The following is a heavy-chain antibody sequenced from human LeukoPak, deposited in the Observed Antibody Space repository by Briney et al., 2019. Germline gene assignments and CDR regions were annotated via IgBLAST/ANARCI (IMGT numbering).Heavy chain of an antibody. Sequence: GGSLRLSCAASGFTFSAYPMNWVRQASGKGLEWVGRIRSKANSYGTAYAASVKGRFTISRDDSKNTAYLQMNSLKTEDTAVYYCTNWFDPWGQGTLVTVSS. J-gene: IGHJ5*02. CDR2: IRSKANSYGT. CDR3: TNWFDP. CDR1: GFTFSAYP. V-gene: IGHV3-73*01.